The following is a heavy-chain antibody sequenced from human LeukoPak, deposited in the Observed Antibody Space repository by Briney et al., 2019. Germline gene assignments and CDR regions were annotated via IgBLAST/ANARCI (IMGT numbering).Heavy chain of an antibody. V-gene: IGHV3-7*01. CDR1: GFTFGSSS. D-gene: IGHD3-16*01. CDR2: INQDGSET. CDR3: ATRKCLGCQLFYLDY. Sequence: GGSLRLSCAASGFTFGSSSMSWVRQAPGQGLQWVANINQDGSETYYMDSVKGRFTIPRDNAKNSLYLQMDSLRADDSALYYCATRKCLGCQLFYLDYWGQGSLVTVSS. J-gene: IGHJ4*02.